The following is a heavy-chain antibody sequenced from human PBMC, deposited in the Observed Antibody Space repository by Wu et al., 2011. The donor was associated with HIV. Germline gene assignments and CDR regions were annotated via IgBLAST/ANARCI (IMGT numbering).Heavy chain of an antibody. CDR3: ARGSRGSYYA. J-gene: IGHJ5*02. D-gene: IGHD1-26*01. V-gene: IGHV1-69*08. Sequence: WVRQALDKGLSDGKDHPYLGTANYAQKFQGRVTITADKSTSTAYMELRSLRSDDTAVYYCARGSRGSYYAWGQGTLVTVSS. CDR2: HPYLGTA.